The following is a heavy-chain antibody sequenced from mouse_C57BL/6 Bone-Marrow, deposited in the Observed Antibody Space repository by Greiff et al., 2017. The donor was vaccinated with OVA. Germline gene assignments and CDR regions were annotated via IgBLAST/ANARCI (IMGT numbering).Heavy chain of an antibody. D-gene: IGHD1-1*01. CDR3: ARWGLRGYCAMDY. CDR1: GFTFTDYY. Sequence: EVHLVESGGGLVQPGGSLSLSCAASGFTFTDYYMSWVRQPPGKALEWLGFIRNKANGYTTEYSASVKGRFTISRDNSQSILYLQMNALRAEDSATYYCARWGLRGYCAMDYWGQGTSVTVSS. CDR2: IRNKANGYTT. V-gene: IGHV7-3*01. J-gene: IGHJ4*01.